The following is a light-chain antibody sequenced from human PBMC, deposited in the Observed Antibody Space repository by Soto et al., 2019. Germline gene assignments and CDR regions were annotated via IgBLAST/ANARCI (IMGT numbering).Light chain of an antibody. CDR1: SSDVGGYNY. Sequence: QSVLTQPRSVSGSPGQSVTISCIGTSSDVGGYNYVSWYQQHPGKAPQLMIYDVSKRPSGVPDRFSGSKSGNTASLTISGLQAEDVADYYCCSYAGINLHYVFGLGTKVTV. J-gene: IGLJ1*01. CDR2: DVS. V-gene: IGLV2-11*01. CDR3: CSYAGINLHYV.